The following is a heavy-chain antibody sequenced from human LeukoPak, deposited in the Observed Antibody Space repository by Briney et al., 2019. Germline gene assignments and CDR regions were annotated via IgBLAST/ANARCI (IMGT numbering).Heavy chain of an antibody. CDR3: AKAGFLEWLTPAFFDY. V-gene: IGHV3-23*01. D-gene: IGHD3-3*01. Sequence: GGFLRLSCAASGFTFSSYAMSWVRQAPGKGLEWVSAISGSGGSTYYADSVKGRFTISRDNSKNTLYLQMNSLRAEDTAVYYCAKAGFLEWLTPAFFDYWGQGTLVTVSS. CDR2: ISGSGGST. CDR1: GFTFSSYA. J-gene: IGHJ4*02.